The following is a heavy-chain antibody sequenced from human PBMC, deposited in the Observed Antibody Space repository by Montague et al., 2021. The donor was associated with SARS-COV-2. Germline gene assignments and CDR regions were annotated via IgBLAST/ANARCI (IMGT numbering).Heavy chain of an antibody. CDR2: IYSGGST. Sequence: SLRLSCAASGFTVSSNYMSWVRQAPGKGLEWVSVIYSGGSTYYAXXVKGRFTISRHNSKNTLYLQMNSLRAEDTAVYYCARGPFDWNYLDYYYYIDVWGKGTTVTVSS. CDR1: GFTVSSNY. J-gene: IGHJ6*03. D-gene: IGHD1-7*01. CDR3: ARGPFDWNYLDYYYYIDV. V-gene: IGHV3-53*04.